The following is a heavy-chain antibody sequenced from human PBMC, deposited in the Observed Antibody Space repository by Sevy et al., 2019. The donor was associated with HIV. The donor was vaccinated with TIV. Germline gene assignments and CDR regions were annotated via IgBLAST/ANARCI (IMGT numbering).Heavy chain of an antibody. V-gene: IGHV1-2*02. Sequence: ASVKVSCKASGYTFTGYYMHWVRQAPGQGLEWMGWINPNSGGTNYAQKFQGRVTMTRDTSISTAYMELSRLRSDDTAVYYCARDRIVGAIYYYYYMDVWGKGTTVTVSS. D-gene: IGHD1-26*01. CDR1: GYTFTGYY. J-gene: IGHJ6*03. CDR3: ARDRIVGAIYYYYYMDV. CDR2: INPNSGGT.